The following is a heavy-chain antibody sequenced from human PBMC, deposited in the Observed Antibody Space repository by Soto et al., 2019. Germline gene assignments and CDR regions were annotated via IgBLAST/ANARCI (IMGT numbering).Heavy chain of an antibody. CDR2: IYSGGNT. CDR1: GFTVSSSY. CDR3: ARHVGFYWYFDL. J-gene: IGHJ2*01. V-gene: IGHV3-66*04. Sequence: EVQLVESGGGLVQPGGSLRLSCAASGFTVSSSYMGWVRQAPGKGLEWVSSIYSGGNTYYADSVRGRFTISTDNSKDHLYLQMYSLRVDDTAMDYRARHVGFYWYFDLWGRGTLVTVSS. D-gene: IGHD1-26*01.